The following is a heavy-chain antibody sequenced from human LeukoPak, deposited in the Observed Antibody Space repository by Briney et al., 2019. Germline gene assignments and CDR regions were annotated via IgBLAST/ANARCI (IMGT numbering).Heavy chain of an antibody. CDR3: ARHYLYDTSGDGTYYFDY. CDR2: FYHRGST. J-gene: IGHJ4*02. CDR1: GYSLNSGYH. Sequence: SETLSLTCILSGYSLNSGYHWGWIRQPPGKGLDWFGSFYHRGSTYYNPSLKSRVTISIDTSKNQFSLKLSSVTAADTAVYYCARHYLYDTSGDGTYYFDYWGQGTLVTVSS. D-gene: IGHD3-22*01. V-gene: IGHV4-38-2*02.